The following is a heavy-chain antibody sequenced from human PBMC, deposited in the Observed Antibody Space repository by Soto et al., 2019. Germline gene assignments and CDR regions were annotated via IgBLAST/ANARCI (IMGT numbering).Heavy chain of an antibody. D-gene: IGHD7-27*01. Sequence: QVQLVQSGAEVKKPGASVKVSCKASGYTFTSYDINWVRQATGQGLEWMXWMNPNSGNTGYAQKFQGRVTMTRNTSIGTAYMELSSLRSXDXAVYYXARGFXLGXXXXXXRKTGRVEYYFDCWGQGTLVTVSS. CDR2: MNPNSGNT. J-gene: IGHJ4*02. CDR3: ARGFXLGXXXXXXRKTGRVEYYFDC. CDR1: GYTFTSYD. V-gene: IGHV1-8*01.